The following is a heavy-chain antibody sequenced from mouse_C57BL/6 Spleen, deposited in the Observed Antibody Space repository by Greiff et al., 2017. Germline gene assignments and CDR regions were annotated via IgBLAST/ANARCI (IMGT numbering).Heavy chain of an antibody. J-gene: IGHJ4*01. CDR3: AALYCKGAMDY. Sequence: QVQLQQPGAELVKPGASVKLSCKASGYTFTSYWMHWVKQRPGQGLEWIGMIHPNSGSTNYNEKFKSKATLTVDKSSSTAYMQLSSLTSEDSAVYYCAALYCKGAMDYWGQGTSVTVSA. D-gene: IGHD2-3*01. CDR2: IHPNSGST. CDR1: GYTFTSYW. V-gene: IGHV1-64*01.